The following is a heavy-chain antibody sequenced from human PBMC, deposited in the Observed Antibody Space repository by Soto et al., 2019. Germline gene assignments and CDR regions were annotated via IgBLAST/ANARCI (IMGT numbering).Heavy chain of an antibody. J-gene: IGHJ6*02. V-gene: IGHV3-33*01. Sequence: PWGSLRLSCAASGFTFSSYGMHWVCQAPGKGLEWVAVIWYDGSNKYYADSVKGRFTISRDNSKNTLYLQMNSLRAEDTAVYYCARDFEGGFPRRYYYGMDVWGQGTTVTVSS. CDR1: GFTFSSYG. D-gene: IGHD3-9*01. CDR2: IWYDGSNK. CDR3: ARDFEGGFPRRYYYGMDV.